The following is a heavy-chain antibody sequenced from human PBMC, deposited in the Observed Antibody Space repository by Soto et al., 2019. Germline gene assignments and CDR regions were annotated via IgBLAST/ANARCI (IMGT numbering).Heavy chain of an antibody. V-gene: IGHV1-69*01. D-gene: IGHD2-15*01. J-gene: IGHJ4*02. CDR1: GFTFSSYA. CDR3: ARVPSGGSWAFDY. CDR2: IIPIFGTA. Sequence: VQLVESGGGLVKPGGSLRLSCAASGFTFSSYAINWVRQAPGQGLEWMGGIIPIFGTANYAQKFQGRVTITADESTSTAYMELSSLRSEDTAVYYCARVPSGGSWAFDYWGQGTLVTVSS.